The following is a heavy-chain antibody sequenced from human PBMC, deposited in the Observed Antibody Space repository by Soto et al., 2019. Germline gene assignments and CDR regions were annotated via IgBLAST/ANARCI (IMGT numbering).Heavy chain of an antibody. CDR2: IWYDGSNT. J-gene: IGHJ4*02. D-gene: IGHD7-27*01. V-gene: IGHV3-33*01. Sequence: LRLSCAASGFIFSSFGMHWVRQAPGKGLEWVAHIWYDGSNTYYADSVKGRFTISRDNSRNTLYLQMNSLRAEDTAVYHCVRDLLGSGGHFDYWGQGTLVTVSS. CDR1: GFIFSSFG. CDR3: VRDLLGSGGHFDY.